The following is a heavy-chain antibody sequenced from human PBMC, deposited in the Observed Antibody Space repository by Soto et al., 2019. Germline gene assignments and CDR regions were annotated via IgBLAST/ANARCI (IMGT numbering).Heavy chain of an antibody. CDR3: AKDYLAAGPFDP. CDR1: GFIFSNYD. J-gene: IGHJ5*02. Sequence: PGGSLRLSCAASGFIFSNYDIHWVRQAPGKGLEWVSPISCGGGSKYYADSVKGRFTISRDNSKNTLYLQMNSLRAEDTAVYYCAKDYLAAGPFDPWGQGTLVTVSS. D-gene: IGHD6-13*01. CDR2: ISCGGGSK. V-gene: IGHV3-23*01.